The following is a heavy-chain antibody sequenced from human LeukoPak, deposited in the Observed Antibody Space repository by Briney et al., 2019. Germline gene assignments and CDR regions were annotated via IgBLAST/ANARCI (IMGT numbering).Heavy chain of an antibody. D-gene: IGHD6-6*01. CDR3: ANWIGSSSRDY. J-gene: IGHJ4*02. CDR1: GFTFSSSG. CDR2: ISSSSSTI. Sequence: PGGSLRLSCAASGFTFSSSGMNWVRQTPGKGLEWVSYISSSSSTIYYADSVRGRFTISRDNSNNALYLQMDSLRAEDTAVYYCANWIGSSSRDYWGQGTLVTVSS. V-gene: IGHV3-48*01.